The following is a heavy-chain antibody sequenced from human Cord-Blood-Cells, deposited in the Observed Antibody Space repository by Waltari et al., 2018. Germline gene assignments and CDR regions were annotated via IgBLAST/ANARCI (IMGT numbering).Heavy chain of an antibody. CDR3: AREAHHDAFDI. J-gene: IGHJ3*02. CDR1: GGSFSGYY. V-gene: IGHV4-34*01. CDR2: INHSGST. Sequence: QVQLQQWGAGLLKPSETLSLTCAVYGGSFSGYYWSWIRQPPGKGLEWIGEINHSGSTNYNPYLKSRVTISVDTSKNQFSLKLSSGTAADTAVYYCAREAHHDAFDIWGQGTMVTVSS.